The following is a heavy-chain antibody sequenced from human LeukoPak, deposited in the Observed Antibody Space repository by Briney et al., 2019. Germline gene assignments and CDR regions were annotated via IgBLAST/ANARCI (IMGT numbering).Heavy chain of an antibody. J-gene: IGHJ4*02. CDR3: ARGGGSYCSGGSCYSDY. CDR1: GYTFTDSY. V-gene: IGHV1-69*04. D-gene: IGHD2-15*01. CDR2: IIPILGIA. Sequence: GAPVKVSCKASGYTFTDSYIHWVRQAPGQGLEWMGRIIPILGIANYAQKFQGRVTITADKSTSTAYMELSSLRSEDTAVYYCARGGGSYCSGGSCYSDYWGQGTLVTVSS.